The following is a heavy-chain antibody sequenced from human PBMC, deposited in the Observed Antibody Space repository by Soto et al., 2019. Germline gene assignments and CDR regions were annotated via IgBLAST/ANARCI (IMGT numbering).Heavy chain of an antibody. D-gene: IGHD6-13*01. CDR3: AREIDSSAATP. J-gene: IGHJ4*02. V-gene: IGHV4-39*02. CDR1: GGSISSSSYY. Sequence: SETLSLTCTVSGGSISSSSYYWGWIRQPPGKGLEWIGSIYYSGSTYYNPSLKSRVTISVDTSKNQFSLKLSSVTAADTAVYYCAREIDSSAATPWGQGTLVTVSS. CDR2: IYYSGST.